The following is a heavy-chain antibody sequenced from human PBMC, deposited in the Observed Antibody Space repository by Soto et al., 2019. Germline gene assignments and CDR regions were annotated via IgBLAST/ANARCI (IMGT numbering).Heavy chain of an antibody. CDR1: GDSMSNYY. D-gene: IGHD3-22*01. CDR2: IYYSGST. Sequence: PSETLSLTCTVSGDSMSNYYWTWIRQPPGKGLEWIGYIYYSGSTNYNPSLKSRVTISVDTSKNQFSLKLSSVTAADTAVYYCATETNYYDSSGYYSYFDYWGQGTLVTVSS. V-gene: IGHV4-59*01. CDR3: ATETNYYDSSGYYSYFDY. J-gene: IGHJ4*02.